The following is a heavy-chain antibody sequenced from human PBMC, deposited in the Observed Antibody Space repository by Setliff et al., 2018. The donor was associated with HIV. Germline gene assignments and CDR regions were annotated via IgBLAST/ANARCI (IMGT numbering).Heavy chain of an antibody. J-gene: IGHJ4*02. D-gene: IGHD6-6*01. CDR1: GYTLTDYY. CDR3: ATTSN. Sequence: ASVKVSCKASGYTLTDYYMHWVRQAPGQGLEWMGWINPNNGGTKYAQKFQGRVTMTRDTSISTAYMELSRLRSDDTAMYYCATTSNWGQGTLVTVSS. CDR2: INPNNGGT. V-gene: IGHV1-2*02.